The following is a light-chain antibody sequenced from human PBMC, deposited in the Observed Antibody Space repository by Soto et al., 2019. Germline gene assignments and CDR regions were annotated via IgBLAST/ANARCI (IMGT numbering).Light chain of an antibody. V-gene: IGKV3-11*01. CDR3: QQRRNWPLT. Sequence: EIVLTQSPDTLSLSPGERATLSCTASQSVGNSFAWYQQKPGQAPRLLIYDASKRATGIPARFSGSGSGTDFTLTISRLEPEDFAIYSCQQRRNWPLTFGGGTNVEIK. CDR1: QSVGNS. J-gene: IGKJ4*01. CDR2: DAS.